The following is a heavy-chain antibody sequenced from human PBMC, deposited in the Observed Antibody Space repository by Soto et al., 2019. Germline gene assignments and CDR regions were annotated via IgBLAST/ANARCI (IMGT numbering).Heavy chain of an antibody. J-gene: IGHJ6*03. D-gene: IGHD4-17*01. V-gene: IGHV4-34*01. CDR3: ARARTVTTIMAGGKYYMDV. CDR1: GGSFSGYY. CDR2: INHSGST. Sequence: PSETLSLTCAVYGGSFSGYYWSWIRQPPGKGLEWIGEINHSGSTNYNPSLKSRVTISVDTSKNQFSLKLSSVTAADTAVYYCARARTVTTIMAGGKYYMDVRGKRTTVTGSS.